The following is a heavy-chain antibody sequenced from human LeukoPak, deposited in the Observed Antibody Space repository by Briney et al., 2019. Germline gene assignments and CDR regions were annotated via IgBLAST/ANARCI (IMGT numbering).Heavy chain of an antibody. CDR2: IYPGVSDT. J-gene: IGHJ4*02. Sequence: GESLKISCKGSGYRFTSYWIGWVRQMPGKGLEWMGIIYPGVSDTTYSPSFQGQVTISAEKSITTAYLQWSSLKASDSAMYYCARPEGRDGYNLFDYWGQGTLVTVSS. D-gene: IGHD5-24*01. CDR1: GYRFTSYW. V-gene: IGHV5-51*01. CDR3: ARPEGRDGYNLFDY.